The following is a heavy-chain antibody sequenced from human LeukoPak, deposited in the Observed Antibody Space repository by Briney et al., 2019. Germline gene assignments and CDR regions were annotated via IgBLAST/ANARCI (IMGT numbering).Heavy chain of an antibody. CDR2: TNTDGSST. CDR3: ARDPGLRLDY. V-gene: IGHV3-74*03. D-gene: IGHD3-16*01. CDR1: GFTFSSYW. J-gene: IGHJ4*02. Sequence: GGSLRLSCAASGFTFSSYWMHWVRQAPGKGLVWVSGTNTDGSSTMYADSVKGRFTIARDNAKNTLYLQMNSLRAEDTAVYFCARDPGLRLDYWGQGTLVTVSS.